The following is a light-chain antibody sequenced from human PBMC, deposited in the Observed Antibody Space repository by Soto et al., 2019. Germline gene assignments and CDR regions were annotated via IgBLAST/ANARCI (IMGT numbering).Light chain of an antibody. Sequence: IALTQSPGTLSLSPGERATLSCRASQSVGSNHLAWYQQKPGQAPRLLIYVASSRATGIPDRFSGSGSGTAFSLTISRLEPEDFAVYYCQQYATSPLTFGGGTKVDIK. CDR3: QQYATSPLT. CDR2: VAS. J-gene: IGKJ4*01. CDR1: QSVGSNH. V-gene: IGKV3-20*01.